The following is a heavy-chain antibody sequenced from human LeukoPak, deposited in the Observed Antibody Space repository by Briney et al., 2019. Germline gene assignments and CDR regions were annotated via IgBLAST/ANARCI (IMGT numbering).Heavy chain of an antibody. CDR1: GFTVSSNY. V-gene: IGHV3-66*04. J-gene: IGHJ3*02. D-gene: IGHD3-9*01. CDR3: ARRYFDWYPNAFDI. CDR2: IYSGGST. Sequence: GGSLRLSCAASGFTVSSNYMSWVRQAPGKGLEWVSVIYSGGSTYYAASVKGRFTISRDNSKNKLYLQMNSLRAEDTAVYYCARRYFDWYPNAFDIWGQGTMVTVSS.